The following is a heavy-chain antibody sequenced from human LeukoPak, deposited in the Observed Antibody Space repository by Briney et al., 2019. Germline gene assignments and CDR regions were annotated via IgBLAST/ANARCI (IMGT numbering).Heavy chain of an antibody. CDR2: IYYSGST. CDR1: GGSISSYF. J-gene: IGHJ4*02. V-gene: IGHV4-59*08. D-gene: IGHD3-16*01. Sequence: SETLSLTCTVSGGSISSYFWSWIRQPPGKGLEWIGYIYYSGSTNYNPSLKSRVTISVDTSKNQFSLKLSSVTAADTAVYYCARKIGGAWDYWGQGTLVTVSS. CDR3: ARKIGGAWDY.